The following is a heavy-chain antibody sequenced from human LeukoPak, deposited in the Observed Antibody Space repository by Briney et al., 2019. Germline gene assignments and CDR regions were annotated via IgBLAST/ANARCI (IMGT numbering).Heavy chain of an antibody. CDR2: IIPIFGTA. CDR1: GGTFSSYA. CDR3: AGTPVLMVYATLDY. J-gene: IGHJ4*02. D-gene: IGHD2-8*01. V-gene: IGHV1-69*05. Sequence: ASVKVSCKXSGGTFSSYAISWVRQAPGQGLEWMGGIIPIFGTANYAQKFQGRVTITTDESTSTAYMELSSLRSEDTAVYYCAGTPVLMVYATLDYWGQGTLVTVSS.